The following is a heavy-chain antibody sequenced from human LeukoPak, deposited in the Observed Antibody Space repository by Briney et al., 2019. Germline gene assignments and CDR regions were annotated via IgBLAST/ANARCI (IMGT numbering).Heavy chain of an antibody. CDR2: INPNSGGT. CDR1: GYSFTDKY. Sequence: GASVKVSCKASGYSFTDKYMHWVRQAPGQGLEWMGWINPNSGGTNYAQKFRGRVTMTTDTSMSTAYMELSRLTSDDTAVYYCARAGGRSWFDPWGQGTLVSVSS. CDR3: ARAGGRSWFDP. V-gene: IGHV1-2*02. J-gene: IGHJ5*02.